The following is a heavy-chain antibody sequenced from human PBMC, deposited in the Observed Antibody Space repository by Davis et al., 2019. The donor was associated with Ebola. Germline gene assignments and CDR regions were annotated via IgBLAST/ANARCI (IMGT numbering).Heavy chain of an antibody. CDR2: IYHSGSA. CDR1: GGSISSSNW. J-gene: IGHJ5*02. CDR3: ARHVLRFLEWVSDWFDP. D-gene: IGHD3-3*01. Sequence: SETLSLTCAVSGGSISSSNWWSWVRQPPGKGLEWIGEIYHSGSANYNPSLKSRVTISVDKSKNQFSLKLSSVTAADTAVYYCARHVLRFLEWVSDWFDPWGQGTLVTVSS. V-gene: IGHV4-4*02.